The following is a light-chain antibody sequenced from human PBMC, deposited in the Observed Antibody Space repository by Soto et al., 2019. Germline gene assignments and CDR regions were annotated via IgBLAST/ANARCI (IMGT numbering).Light chain of an antibody. V-gene: IGLV4-69*01. J-gene: IGLJ2*01. CDR1: SGHSSYA. CDR3: QTWGTGFQV. CDR2: LNNDGSH. Sequence: QSVLTQPPSASASLGASVKLTCTLSSGHSSYAIAWHQKQPAKGPRYLMDLNNDGSHTKGDGIPDRFSGSSSGAERYLIISSLQSEDEADYYCQTWGTGFQVFGGGTKVTVL.